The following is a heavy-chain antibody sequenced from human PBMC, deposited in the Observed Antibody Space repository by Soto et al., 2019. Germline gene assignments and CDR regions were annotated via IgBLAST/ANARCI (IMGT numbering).Heavy chain of an antibody. D-gene: IGHD6-13*01. CDR1: GYTFTSYG. CDR2: ISAYNGNT. Sequence: ASVKVSCKVSGYTFTSYGISWVRQAPGQGLEWMGWISAYNGNTNYAQKLQGRVTMTTDTSTSTAYMELRSLRSDDTAVYYCAREGQGSWSNWFDPWGQGTLVTVSS. V-gene: IGHV1-18*01. J-gene: IGHJ5*02. CDR3: AREGQGSWSNWFDP.